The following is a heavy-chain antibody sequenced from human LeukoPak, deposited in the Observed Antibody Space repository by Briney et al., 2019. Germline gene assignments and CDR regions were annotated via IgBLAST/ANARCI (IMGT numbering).Heavy chain of an antibody. CDR2: IIPIFGTA. Sequence: SVKVSCKASGGTFSSYAISWVRQAPGQGLEWIGGIIPIFGTANYAQKFQGRVTITTDESTSTAYMELSSLRSEDTAVYYCARTQNVVVTAIYAFDIWGLGTMVTVSS. J-gene: IGHJ3*02. D-gene: IGHD2-21*02. CDR1: GGTFSSYA. CDR3: ARTQNVVVTAIYAFDI. V-gene: IGHV1-69*05.